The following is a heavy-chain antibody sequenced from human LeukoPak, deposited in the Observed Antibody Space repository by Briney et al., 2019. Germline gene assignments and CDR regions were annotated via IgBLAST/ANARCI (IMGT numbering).Heavy chain of an antibody. CDR1: GVSFSGYY. CDR2: INHSGST. V-gene: IGHV4-34*01. Sequence: SETLSLTCAVYGVSFSGYYWSWLRQPPGKGLEWIGEINHSGSTNYNPSLKSLVTISVDTSKNQFSLKLSSVTAAGTAVYYCARGRIFGVVAARGWFDPWGQGTLVTVSS. J-gene: IGHJ5*02. D-gene: IGHD3-3*01. CDR3: ARGRIFGVVAARGWFDP.